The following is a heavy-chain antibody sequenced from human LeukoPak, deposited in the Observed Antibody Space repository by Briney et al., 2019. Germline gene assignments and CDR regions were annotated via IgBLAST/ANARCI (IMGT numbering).Heavy chain of an antibody. CDR2: ISNSGDTR. Sequence: PGGSLRLSCGASGFTFSSYEMNWVRQAPGKGLEWVSYISNSGDTRYYADSVKGRFTISRDNSKNTLYLQMNSLRAEDTAVYYCARDLAVVVITTVDYWGQGTLVTVSS. V-gene: IGHV3-48*03. CDR1: GFTFSSYE. J-gene: IGHJ4*02. D-gene: IGHD3-22*01. CDR3: ARDLAVVVITTVDY.